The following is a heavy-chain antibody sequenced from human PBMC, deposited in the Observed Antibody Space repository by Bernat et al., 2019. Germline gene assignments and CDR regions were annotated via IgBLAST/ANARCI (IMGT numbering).Heavy chain of an antibody. D-gene: IGHD6-13*01. V-gene: IGHV3-30*03. CDR1: GFTFSSYG. Sequence: QVQLVESGGGVVQPGRSLRLSCAASGFTFSSYGMHWVRQAPGKGLEWVAVISYDGSNKYYADSVKGRFTISRDNSNNTLYLQMNSLRAEDTAVYYFADISSWYRDLDYWGQGTLVTVSS. J-gene: IGHJ4*02. CDR3: ADISSWYRDLDY. CDR2: ISYDGSNK.